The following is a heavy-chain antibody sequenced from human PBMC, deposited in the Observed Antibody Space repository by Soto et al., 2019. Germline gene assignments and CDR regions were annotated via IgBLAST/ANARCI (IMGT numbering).Heavy chain of an antibody. CDR3: AREGSSGYYRYYFDY. Sequence: SETLSLTCTVSGGSISSGGYYWSWIRQHPGKGLEWIGYIYYSGSTYYNPSLKSRVTISVDTSKNQFSLKLSSVTAAATAVYYCAREGSSGYYRYYFDYWGQGTLVTVSS. CDR2: IYYSGST. CDR1: GGSISSGGYY. J-gene: IGHJ4*02. V-gene: IGHV4-31*03. D-gene: IGHD3-22*01.